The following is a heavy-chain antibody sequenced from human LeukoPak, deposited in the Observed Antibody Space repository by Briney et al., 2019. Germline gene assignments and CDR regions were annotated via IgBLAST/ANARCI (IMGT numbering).Heavy chain of an antibody. CDR3: ARGVYTSGCDY. V-gene: IGHV3-7*01. CDR1: GFTFSSYS. D-gene: IGHD6-19*01. CDR2: INPAGSAE. Sequence: GGSPRLSCAASGFTFSSYSMNWVRQAPGKGLEWVANINPAGSAEYYVDSMKGRFTISRDNAKNSLYLQMDSLRAEDTAVYYCARGVYTSGCDYWGQGTLVTVSS. J-gene: IGHJ4*02.